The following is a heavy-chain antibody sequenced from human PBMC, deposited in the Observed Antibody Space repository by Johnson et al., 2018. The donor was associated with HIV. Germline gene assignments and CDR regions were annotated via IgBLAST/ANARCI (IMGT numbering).Heavy chain of an antibody. CDR1: GFSFSNYW. CDR2: ISFTDMT. D-gene: IGHD6-13*01. V-gene: IGHV3-66*01. CDR3: ARDQFYSSSWYDTFDI. J-gene: IGHJ3*02. Sequence: VQLVESGGGLVQPGGSLRLSCAVSGFSFSNYWMEWVRQAPGKGLEWVSAISFTDMTYYADSVKGRFTISRDSSKNTLYLQMNSLRAEDTAVYYCARDQFYSSSWYDTFDIWGQGTMVTVSS.